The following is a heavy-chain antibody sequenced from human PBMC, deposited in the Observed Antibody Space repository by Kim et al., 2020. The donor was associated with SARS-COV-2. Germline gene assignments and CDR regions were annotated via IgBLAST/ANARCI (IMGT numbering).Heavy chain of an antibody. J-gene: IGHJ4*02. CDR2: ISGSGGST. Sequence: GGSLRLSCAASGFTFSSYAMSWVRQAPGKGLEWVSAISGSGGSTYYADSVKGRFTISRDNSKNTLYLQMNSLRAEDTAVYYCAKGGDGPFGELYYFDYWGQGTLVTVSS. CDR1: GFTFSSYA. CDR3: AKGGDGPFGELYYFDY. V-gene: IGHV3-23*01. D-gene: IGHD3-10*01.